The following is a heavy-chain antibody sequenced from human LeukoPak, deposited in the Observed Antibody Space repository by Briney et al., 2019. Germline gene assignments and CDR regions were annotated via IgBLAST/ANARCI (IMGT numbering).Heavy chain of an antibody. J-gene: IGHJ4*02. CDR1: GGSISTYY. CDR3: ARAISGYDYQGFDS. V-gene: IGHV4-4*07. D-gene: IGHD5-12*01. CDR2: IYTTGST. Sequence: SETLSLTCTVSGGSISTYYWSWIRRPAGKGLEWIGRIYTTGSTTYNPSLESRVTMSVDTSKNQFSLKLRSVTAADTAMYYCARAISGYDYQGFDSWGQGTLVTVS.